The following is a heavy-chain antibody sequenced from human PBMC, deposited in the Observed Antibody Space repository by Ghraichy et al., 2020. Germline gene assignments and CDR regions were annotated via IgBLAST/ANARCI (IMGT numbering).Heavy chain of an antibody. D-gene: IGHD3-3*01. CDR3: ARQRKEWLFPPDAFDI. Sequence: ASVKVSCKASGYTFTSYGISWVRQAPGQGLEWMGWISAYNGNTNYAQKLQGRVTMTTDTSTSTAYMELRSLRSDDTAVYYCARQRKEWLFPPDAFDIWGQGTMVTVSS. CDR1: GYTFTSYG. V-gene: IGHV1-18*01. J-gene: IGHJ3*02. CDR2: ISAYNGNT.